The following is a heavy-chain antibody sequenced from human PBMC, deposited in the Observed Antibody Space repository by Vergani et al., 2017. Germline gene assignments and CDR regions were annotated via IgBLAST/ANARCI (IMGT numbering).Heavy chain of an antibody. V-gene: IGHV4-59*01. D-gene: IGHD3-22*01. J-gene: IGHJ3*02. Sequence: QVQLQESGPGLVKPSETLSLTCTVSGGSISSYYWSWIRQPPGKGLEWIGYIYYSGSTNYNPSLKSRVTISVDTSKNQFSLKLSSVTAADTAVYYCARQRLGAFDIWGQGKMVTVSA. CDR1: GGSISSYY. CDR2: IYYSGST. CDR3: ARQRLGAFDI.